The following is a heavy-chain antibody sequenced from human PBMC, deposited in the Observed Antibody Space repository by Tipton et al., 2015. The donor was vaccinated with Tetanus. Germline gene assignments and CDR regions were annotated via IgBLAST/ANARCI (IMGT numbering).Heavy chain of an antibody. J-gene: IGHJ5*02. Sequence: TLSLTCTVSGDSISSSEYYWGWIRQPPGEGLEWIASVYYDGSAYTNPSLKSRIAISIDTSGSQFSLKLSSVTAADTAVYYCASSHYDFWSGYLNWFDPWGQGTLVTVSS. CDR2: VYYDGSA. D-gene: IGHD3-3*01. V-gene: IGHV4-39*01. CDR1: GDSISSSEYY. CDR3: ASSHYDFWSGYLNWFDP.